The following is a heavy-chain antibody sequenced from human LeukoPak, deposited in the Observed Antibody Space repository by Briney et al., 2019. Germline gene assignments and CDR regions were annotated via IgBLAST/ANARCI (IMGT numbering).Heavy chain of an antibody. CDR3: AGGRQSSGYSSGWPVGY. D-gene: IGHD6-19*01. Sequence: GASVKVSCKASGYTFTSYGISWVRQAPGQGLEWMGWISAYNGNTNYAQKLQGRVTMTTDTSTSTAYMELRSLRSDDTAVYYCAGGRQSSGYSSGWPVGYWGQGTLVTVSS. CDR1: GYTFTSYG. CDR2: ISAYNGNT. J-gene: IGHJ4*02. V-gene: IGHV1-18*01.